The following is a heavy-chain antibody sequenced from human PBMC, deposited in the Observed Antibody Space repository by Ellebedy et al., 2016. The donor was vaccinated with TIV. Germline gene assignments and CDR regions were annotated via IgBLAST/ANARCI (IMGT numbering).Heavy chain of an antibody. CDR2: IHPNDGVT. D-gene: IGHD3-10*01. CDR3: ARDYVGSVGVDP. Sequence: AASVKVSCKASGYTFSGYSLHWVRQSPGHWPAWMGWIHPNDGVTNYAQKFQGRVTLTRDTSISTAYMELSRLRSDDTAVYYCARDYVGSVGVDPWGQGSLVSVSS. V-gene: IGHV1-2*02. J-gene: IGHJ5*02. CDR1: GYTFSGYS.